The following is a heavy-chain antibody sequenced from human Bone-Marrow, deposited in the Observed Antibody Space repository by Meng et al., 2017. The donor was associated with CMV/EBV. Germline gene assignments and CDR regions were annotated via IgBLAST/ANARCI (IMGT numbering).Heavy chain of an antibody. CDR3: ARRYCSSTSCYRGYIDY. D-gene: IGHD2-2*01. J-gene: IGHJ4*02. V-gene: IGHV3-30*04. CDR2: ISYDGSNK. CDR1: FPFSSFA. Sequence: FPFSSFAMHSVRQAPGKGLEWVAVISYDGSNKYYADSVKGRFTISRDNSKNTLYLQMNSLSAEDTAVYYCARRYCSSTSCYRGYIDYWGQGTLVTVSS.